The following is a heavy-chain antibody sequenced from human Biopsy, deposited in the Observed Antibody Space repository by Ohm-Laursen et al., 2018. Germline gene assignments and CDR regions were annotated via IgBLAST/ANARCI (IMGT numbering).Heavy chain of an antibody. V-gene: IGHV4-59*01. D-gene: IGHD7-27*01. CDR1: GGSIKSYY. CDR2: IYYTGHT. CDR3: ARLTGDPSY. J-gene: IGHJ4*02. Sequence: PSQTLSLTCPVSGGSIKSYYWNWIRQSPGKGLEWIGFIYYTGHTNYNPSLKSRATISVDTSKNQFSLKVISVTAADTVVYYCARLTGDPSYWGQGILVTVSS.